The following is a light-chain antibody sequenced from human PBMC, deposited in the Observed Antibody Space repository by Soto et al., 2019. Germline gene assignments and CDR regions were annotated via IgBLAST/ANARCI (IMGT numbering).Light chain of an antibody. Sequence: IVLTQSPGTLSLSPGQRATLSCRASQTVSTTYLAWYQQKPGQAPRLLIYGTSTRATGVPDRFSGSGSVTDFTLTISSLEPEDFAVYCCQQYGNSPRYTFGQGTKLEIK. V-gene: IGKV3-20*01. CDR2: GTS. CDR3: QQYGNSPRYT. CDR1: QTVSTTY. J-gene: IGKJ2*01.